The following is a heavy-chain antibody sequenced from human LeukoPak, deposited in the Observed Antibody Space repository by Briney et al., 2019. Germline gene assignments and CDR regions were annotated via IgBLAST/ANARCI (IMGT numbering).Heavy chain of an antibody. D-gene: IGHD3-22*01. CDR2: INPNSGGT. CDR1: GYTFTDYY. CDR3: ARDGHRMYYYDTSAYRFDY. Sequence: ASVKVSCKASGYTFTDYYMHWVRQAPGQGLEWMGWINPNSGGTNYAQKFQGRVAMTRDTSISTAYMELSRLRSDDTAVYYCARDGHRMYYYDTSAYRFDYWGQGTLVTVSS. J-gene: IGHJ4*02. V-gene: IGHV1-2*02.